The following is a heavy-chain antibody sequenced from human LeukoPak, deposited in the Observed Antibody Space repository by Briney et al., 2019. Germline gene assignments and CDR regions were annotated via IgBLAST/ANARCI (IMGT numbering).Heavy chain of an antibody. Sequence: PSETLSLTCTVSGGSISSYYWSWIRQPPGKGLEWLGYIYYSGSTNYNPSLKSRVTISVDTSKNQFSLKLSSVTAADTAVYYCARAGYCSGGSCYPDANFDYWGQGTLVTVSS. CDR2: IYYSGST. CDR3: ARAGYCSGGSCYPDANFDY. V-gene: IGHV4-59*01. CDR1: GGSISSYY. D-gene: IGHD2-15*01. J-gene: IGHJ4*02.